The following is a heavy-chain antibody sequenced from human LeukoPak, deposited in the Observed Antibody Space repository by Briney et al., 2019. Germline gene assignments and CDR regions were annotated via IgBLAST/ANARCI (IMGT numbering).Heavy chain of an antibody. CDR1: GGTLSSYA. CDR3: ARGGGNQLLTYGMDV. V-gene: IGHV1-69*13. J-gene: IGHJ6*02. D-gene: IGHD2-2*01. CDR2: VIPIFGTA. Sequence: SVKVSCKASGGTLSSYAISWVRQAPGQGLEWMGGVIPIFGTANYAQKFQGRVTITADESTSTAYMELSSLRSEDTAVYYCARGGGNQLLTYGMDVWGQGTTVTVSS.